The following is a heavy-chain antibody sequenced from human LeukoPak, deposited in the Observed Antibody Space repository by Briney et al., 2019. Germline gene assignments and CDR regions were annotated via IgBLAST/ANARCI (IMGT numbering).Heavy chain of an antibody. CDR3: ARTSHYVDIAATIPYGIYYFDY. CDR2: INPAGGST. V-gene: IGHV1-46*01. D-gene: IGHD5-12*01. Sequence: ASVKVSCKASGYTFTSYYIHWVRQAPGQGLEWMGFINPAGGSTSYAQKFHGRVTMTRDMSTSTVYMELSSLRSEDAAVYYCARTSHYVDIAATIPYGIYYFDYWGQGTLVTVSS. J-gene: IGHJ4*02. CDR1: GYTFTSYY.